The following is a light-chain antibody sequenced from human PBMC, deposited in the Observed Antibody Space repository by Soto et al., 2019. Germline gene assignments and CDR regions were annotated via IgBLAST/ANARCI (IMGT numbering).Light chain of an antibody. V-gene: IGLV1-40*01. Sequence: QSVVTQPPSVSGAPGQRVTISCTGSSSYIGAYCDIHWYRQLPGAAPKLLIYNNNNRPSGVPDRFSGSQSGTSASLVITGLRAEDEADYYCQAYGRSLSCFGVFGGGTKLTVL. CDR2: NNN. CDR3: QAYGRSLSCFGV. CDR1: SSYIGAYCD. J-gene: IGLJ3*02.